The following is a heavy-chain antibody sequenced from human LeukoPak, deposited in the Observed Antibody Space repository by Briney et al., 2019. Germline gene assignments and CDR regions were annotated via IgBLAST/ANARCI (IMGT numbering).Heavy chain of an antibody. J-gene: IGHJ2*01. CDR3: ARLHYYDSSGYYQGWYFDL. V-gene: IGHV3-23*01. D-gene: IGHD3-22*01. CDR1: GFTFSSYA. CDR2: ISGSGGST. Sequence: GGSPRLSCAASGFTFSSYAMSWVRQAPGKGLEWVSAISGSGGSTYYADSVKGRFTISRDNSKNTLYLQMNSLRAEDTAVYYCARLHYYDSSGYYQGWYFDLWGRGTLVTVSS.